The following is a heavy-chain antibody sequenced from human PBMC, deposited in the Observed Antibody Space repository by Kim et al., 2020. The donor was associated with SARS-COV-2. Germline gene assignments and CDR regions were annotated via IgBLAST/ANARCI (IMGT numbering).Heavy chain of an antibody. J-gene: IGHJ6*02. D-gene: IGHD1-26*01. V-gene: IGHV3-11*01. CDR3: ARDRLPGRYADYYYYGMDV. Sequence: GGSLRLSCAASGFTFSDYYMSWIRQAPGKGLEWVSYISSSGSTIYYADSVKGRFTISRDNAKNSLYLQMNSLRAEDTAVYYCARDRLPGRYADYYYYGMDVWGQGTTVTVSS. CDR1: GFTFSDYY. CDR2: ISSSGSTI.